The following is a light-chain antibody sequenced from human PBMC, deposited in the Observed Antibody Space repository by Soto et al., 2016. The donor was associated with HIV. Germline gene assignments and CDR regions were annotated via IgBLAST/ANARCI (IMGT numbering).Light chain of an antibody. J-gene: IGLJ2*01. CDR3: QAWDTGTAV. CDR1: KLGNKY. Sequence: SYELTQPSSVSVSPGQTASITCSGDKLGNKYACWYQQRPGQSPVLVIYQDNKRPSGIPERFSGSNSGNTATLTISGTQAMDEADYFCQAWDTGTAVFGGGTKLTVL. V-gene: IGLV3-1*01. CDR2: QDN.